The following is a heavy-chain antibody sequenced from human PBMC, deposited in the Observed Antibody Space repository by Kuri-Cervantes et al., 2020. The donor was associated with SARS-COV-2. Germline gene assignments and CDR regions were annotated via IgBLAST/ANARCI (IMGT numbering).Heavy chain of an antibody. J-gene: IGHJ5*02. Sequence: GESLKISCAASGFAFSSHAMSWVRQTPEKGLEWVSAIRSSGASTSYADSVMGRFSISRDDSKNTLYLQMNGLRVEDTAVYFCARDRGAFGGWFDPWSQGTLVTVSS. D-gene: IGHD3-16*01. V-gene: IGHV3-23*01. CDR3: ARDRGAFGGWFDP. CDR2: IRSSGAST. CDR1: GFAFSSHA.